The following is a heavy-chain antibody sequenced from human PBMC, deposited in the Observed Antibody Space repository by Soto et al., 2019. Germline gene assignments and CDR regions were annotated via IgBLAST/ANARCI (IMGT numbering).Heavy chain of an antibody. Sequence: EVQLVESGGGLVQPGGSLRLSCAASGFTFSSYDMHWVRQVTGKGLEWVSAIGTAGDPYYPGSVKGRFTISRENAKNSLDLQMNSLRAGDTAVYYCARSRVSYNGMDLWGQGTTVTGSS. J-gene: IGHJ6*02. CDR2: IGTAGDP. D-gene: IGHD6-6*01. CDR3: ARSRVSYNGMDL. CDR1: GFTFSSYD. V-gene: IGHV3-13*05.